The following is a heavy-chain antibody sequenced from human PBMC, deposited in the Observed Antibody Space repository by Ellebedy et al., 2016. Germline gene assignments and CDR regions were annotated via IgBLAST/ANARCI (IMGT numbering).Heavy chain of an antibody. D-gene: IGHD4-23*01. Sequence: SETLSLXXTVSGGSISSNYWSWIRQPPGKGLEWIGYIDYTGRNTYNPSLKSRATISGDTSKNQFSLQLSSVTAADTAIYYCVRSAVDPTYWYFGLWGRGTLVTVSS. CDR3: VRSAVDPTYWYFGL. CDR1: GGSISSNY. V-gene: IGHV4-59*12. J-gene: IGHJ2*01. CDR2: IDYTGRN.